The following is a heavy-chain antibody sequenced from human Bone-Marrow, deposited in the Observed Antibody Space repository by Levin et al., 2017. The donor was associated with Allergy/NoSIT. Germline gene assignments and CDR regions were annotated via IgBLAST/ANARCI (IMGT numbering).Heavy chain of an antibody. CDR1: GYTFTSYG. V-gene: IGHV1-18*01. J-gene: IGHJ6*02. Sequence: GASVKVSCKASGYTFTSYGISWVRQAPGQGLEWRGWISAYNGNTNYAQKLQGRVTMTTDTSTSTAYMELRSLRSDDTAVYYCARDIVVVVAALGYYYGMDVWGQGTTVTVSS. D-gene: IGHD2-15*01. CDR3: ARDIVVVVAALGYYYGMDV. CDR2: ISAYNGNT.